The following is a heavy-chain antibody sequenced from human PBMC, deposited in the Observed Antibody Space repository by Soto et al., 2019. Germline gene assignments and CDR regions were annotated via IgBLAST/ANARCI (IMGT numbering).Heavy chain of an antibody. CDR2: VFRSGSI. CDR3: ARARNRYFDY. D-gene: IGHD1-1*01. J-gene: IGHJ4*02. V-gene: IGHV4-61*01. CDR1: GGSMTTGSYF. Sequence: SETLSLTCNVSGGSMTTGSYFWSWIRQPPGKGLEWIGYVFRSGSINYSPSFKSRVTISIDTSKNQFSLMLKSVTAADTAVYFCARARNRYFDYWGQGALVTVS.